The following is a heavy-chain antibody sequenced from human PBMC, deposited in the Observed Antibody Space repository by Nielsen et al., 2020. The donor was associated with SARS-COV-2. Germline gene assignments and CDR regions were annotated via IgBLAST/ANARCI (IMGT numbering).Heavy chain of an antibody. CDR1: GYIFTGYY. D-gene: IGHD4-23*01. Sequence: ASVKVSCKASGYIFTGYYMHWVRQAPGQGLEWMGRISPSSGVTKYAQKFQGRVTITRDTSISTVYMEMSSLRSDDTAVYYCAKEADYGGKSGGYDSWGQGTLVTVSS. J-gene: IGHJ4*02. CDR2: ISPSSGVT. CDR3: AKEADYGGKSGGYDS. V-gene: IGHV1-2*06.